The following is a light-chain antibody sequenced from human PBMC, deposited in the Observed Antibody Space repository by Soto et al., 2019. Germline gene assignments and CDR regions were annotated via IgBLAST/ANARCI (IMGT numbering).Light chain of an antibody. Sequence: ERVMTQSPATLSVSPGERATLSSRASQSVSSNLAWYQQKPGQAPRLLIYGASTRATGIPARFSGSGSGTEFTLTISSLQSEDFAVYYCQQYNNWLALTFGGGTKVDI. V-gene: IGKV3-15*01. CDR1: QSVSSN. J-gene: IGKJ4*01. CDR2: GAS. CDR3: QQYNNWLALT.